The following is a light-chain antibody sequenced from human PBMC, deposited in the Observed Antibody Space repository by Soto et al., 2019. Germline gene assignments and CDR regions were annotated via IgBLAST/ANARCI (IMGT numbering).Light chain of an antibody. Sequence: EDGGSKSPGTVSLSKRENATLSCRAIQSVSSSYLAWYQQEPGQAPRLLIYGASSRATGIPDRFSGSGSGTDFTLTSSRLEPEDFGMDYWNSGAGSSLICFGQGRRLEIK. CDR1: QSVSSSY. J-gene: IGKJ5*01. CDR3: NSGAGSSLIC. V-gene: IGKV3-20*01. CDR2: GAS.